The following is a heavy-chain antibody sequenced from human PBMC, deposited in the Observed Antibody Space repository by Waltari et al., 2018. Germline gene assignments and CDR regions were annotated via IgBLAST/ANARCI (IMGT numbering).Heavy chain of an antibody. V-gene: IGHV4-38-2*02. J-gene: IGHJ4*02. CDR3: ARGALTLYYFDY. CDR2: VYHNGNT. CDR1: GYAISSGYY. D-gene: IGHD3-9*01. Sequence: QVQLQESGPGLRKPTETMCSTCNVSGYAISSGYYRGWIRQSPGTGLEWIGSVYHNGNTYYKPSLKGRVTISLDTSKNKFSLELSSVTAADTAVYYCARGALTLYYFDYWGQGTLVTVSS.